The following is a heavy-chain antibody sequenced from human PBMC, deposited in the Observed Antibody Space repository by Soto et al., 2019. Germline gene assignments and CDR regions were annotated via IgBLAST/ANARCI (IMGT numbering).Heavy chain of an antibody. J-gene: IGHJ4*02. D-gene: IGHD3-22*01. Sequence: PGGSLRLCCAASGFTFSSYAMSWVRQAPGKGLEWVSAISGSGGSTYYADSVKGRFTISRDNSKNTLYLQMNSLRAEDTAVYYCAKDYFNYYDSSGYRGVIDYWGQGTLVTVSS. CDR1: GFTFSSYA. V-gene: IGHV3-23*01. CDR2: ISGSGGST. CDR3: AKDYFNYYDSSGYRGVIDY.